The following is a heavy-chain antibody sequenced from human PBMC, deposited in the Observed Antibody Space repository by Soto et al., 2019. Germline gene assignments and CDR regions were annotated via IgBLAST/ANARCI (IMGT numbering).Heavy chain of an antibody. D-gene: IGHD3-16*01. V-gene: IGHV4-61*01. CDR3: ARGLTMGQLPSHFDH. Sequence: SETLSLTCTVSGGSVSNDNFYWSWIRQPPGKGLEWIGYVRSSGITNYNPSPKRRVTISVDTSRNQFSLRLSSVTAADTAVYYCARGLTMGQLPSHFDHWGQGTLVTVSS. CDR2: VRSSGIT. CDR1: GGSVSNDNFY. J-gene: IGHJ5*02.